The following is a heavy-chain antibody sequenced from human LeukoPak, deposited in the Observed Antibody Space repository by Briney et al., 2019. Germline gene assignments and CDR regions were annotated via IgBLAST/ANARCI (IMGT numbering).Heavy chain of an antibody. V-gene: IGHV3-23*01. J-gene: IGHJ5*02. D-gene: IGHD2-2*01. CDR3: ARSPTAINGYFDP. Sequence: PGGSLRLSCAASGFTFSSYAMNWVRQAPGKGLEWVSVISGGGSTYYADSVKGRSTISRDNSKNTLYLQMNSLRADDTAVYYCARSPTAINGYFDPWGQGTLVTVSS. CDR2: ISGGGST. CDR1: GFTFSSYA.